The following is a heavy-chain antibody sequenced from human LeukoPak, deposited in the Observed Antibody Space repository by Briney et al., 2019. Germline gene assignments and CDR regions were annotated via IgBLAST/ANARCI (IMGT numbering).Heavy chain of an antibody. CDR3: ARAVSGRFDY. Sequence: SETLSLTCTVSGDSSNNHKWNWIRQPPGRGLEWIGYIYNNGYTNYSPSLKSRVTISVDTSKNQFSLKLSSVTAADTAIYYCARAVSGRFDYWGQGTLVTVSS. D-gene: IGHD6-19*01. V-gene: IGHV4-4*09. J-gene: IGHJ4*02. CDR2: IYNNGYT. CDR1: GDSSNNHK.